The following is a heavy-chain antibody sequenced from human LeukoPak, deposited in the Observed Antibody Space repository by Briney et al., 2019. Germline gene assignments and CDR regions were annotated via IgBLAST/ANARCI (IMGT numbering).Heavy chain of an antibody. CDR2: TFYRSKWCN. V-gene: IGHV6-1*01. J-gene: IGHJ4*02. Sequence: SQTLSLTCAISGDSVSSNSAAWNWIRQSPSRGLEWLGRTFYRSKWCNDYAVSVKSRITINPDTSKNQFSLQLNPVTPEDTAVYYCARETSFRYYDFWSGWDYWGQGTLVTVSS. CDR3: ARETSFRYYDFWSGWDY. D-gene: IGHD3-3*01. CDR1: GDSVSSNSAA.